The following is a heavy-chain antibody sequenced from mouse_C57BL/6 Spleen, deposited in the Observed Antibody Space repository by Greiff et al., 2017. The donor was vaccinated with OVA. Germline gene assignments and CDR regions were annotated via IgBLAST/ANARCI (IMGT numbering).Heavy chain of an antibody. CDR3: ARGSTVVARYFDV. CDR1: GYSFPGYY. D-gene: IGHD1-1*01. J-gene: IGHJ1*03. CDR2: INPSTGGT. V-gene: IGHV1-42*01. Sequence: VQLQQSGPELVKPGASVKISCKASGYSFPGYYMNWVKQSPEKSLEWIGEINPSTGGTTYNQKFKAKATLTVDKSSSTAYMQLKSLTSEDSAVYYCARGSTVVARYFDVWGTGTTVTVSS.